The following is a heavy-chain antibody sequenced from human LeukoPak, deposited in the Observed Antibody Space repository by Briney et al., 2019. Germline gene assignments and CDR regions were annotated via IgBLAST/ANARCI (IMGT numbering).Heavy chain of an antibody. CDR2: MNPNSGNT. CDR1: GYTFTSYD. J-gene: IGHJ5*02. Sequence: ASVKVSCKASGYTFTSYDINWVRQATGQGLEWMGWMNPNSGNTGYAQKFQDRVTMTRNTSISTAYMELSSLRSEDTAVYYCARTPSKRYCSSTSCYPNHNWFDPWGQGTLVTVSS. V-gene: IGHV1-8*01. CDR3: ARTPSKRYCSSTSCYPNHNWFDP. D-gene: IGHD2-2*01.